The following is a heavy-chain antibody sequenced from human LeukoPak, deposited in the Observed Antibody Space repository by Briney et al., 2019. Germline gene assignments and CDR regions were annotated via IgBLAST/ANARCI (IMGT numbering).Heavy chain of an antibody. J-gene: IGHJ6*03. V-gene: IGHV1-69*13. CDR2: IIPIFGTA. CDR3: ARGGRYYYGSGSYNYYYYYYMDV. CDR1: AATFSSYA. D-gene: IGHD3-10*01. Sequence: SVKVSCKASAATFSSYAISWVRQAPGQGLEWMGGIIPIFGTANYAQKFQGRVTITADQSTSTAYMELSSLRSEDTAVYYCARGGRYYYGSGSYNYYYYYYMDVWGKGTTVTICS.